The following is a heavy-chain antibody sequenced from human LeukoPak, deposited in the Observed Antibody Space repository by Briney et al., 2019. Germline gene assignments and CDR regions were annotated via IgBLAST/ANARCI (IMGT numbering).Heavy chain of an antibody. CDR2: TNHSGST. J-gene: IGHJ5*02. D-gene: IGHD3-9*01. CDR1: GGSFSGYY. CDR3: ARRVRYFDWLLYSGWFDP. Sequence: SGTLSLTCAVYGGSFSGYYWSRIRQPPGKGLEWIGETNHSGSTNYNPSLKSRVTISVDTSKNQFSLKLSSVTAADTTVYYCARRVRYFDWLLYSGWFDPWGQGTLVTVSS. V-gene: IGHV4-34*01.